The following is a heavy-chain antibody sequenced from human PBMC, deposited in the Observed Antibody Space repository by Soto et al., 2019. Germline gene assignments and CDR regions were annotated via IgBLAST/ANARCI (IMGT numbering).Heavy chain of an antibody. CDR2: INAGNGNT. CDR1: GYTFTSYA. D-gene: IGHD2-15*01. Sequence: QVQLVQSGAEVKKPGASVKVSCKASGYTFTSYAMHWVRQAPGQSLEWMGWINAGNGNTKYSQKFQGRVTITRDTSASTAYMELSSLRSEDTAVYYCASPREYCSGGSCYSDYYYYMDVWGKGTTVTVSS. CDR3: ASPREYCSGGSCYSDYYYYMDV. J-gene: IGHJ6*03. V-gene: IGHV1-3*01.